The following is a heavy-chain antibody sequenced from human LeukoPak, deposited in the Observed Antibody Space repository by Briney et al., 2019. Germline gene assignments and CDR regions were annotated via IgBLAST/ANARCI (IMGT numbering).Heavy chain of an antibody. CDR2: ISGSGGST. CDR1: GFTFSSYA. J-gene: IGHJ4*02. Sequence: GGSLRLSCAASGFTFSSYAMSWVRQAPGKGLEWVSAISGSGGSTYYADSVKGRFTISRDNAKNSLYLQMNSLRAEDTAVYYCARDDPDYGGNTGWGQGTLVTVSS. D-gene: IGHD4-23*01. CDR3: ARDDPDYGGNTG. V-gene: IGHV3-23*01.